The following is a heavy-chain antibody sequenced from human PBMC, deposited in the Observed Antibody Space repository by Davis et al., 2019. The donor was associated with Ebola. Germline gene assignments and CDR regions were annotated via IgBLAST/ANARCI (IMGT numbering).Heavy chain of an antibody. CDR2: LNSDGSTT. J-gene: IGHJ6*02. V-gene: IGHV3-74*01. CDR3: ARDCYCSSTSCRYYYYYGMDV. CDR1: GFTFSSYW. D-gene: IGHD2-2*01. Sequence: HTGGSLRLSCAASGFTFSSYWLHWVRQAPGKGLVWISILNSDGSTTRYADSVKGRFTISRDNAKNSLYLQMNSLRAEDTAVYYCARDCYCSSTSCRYYYYYGMDVWGQGTTVTVSS.